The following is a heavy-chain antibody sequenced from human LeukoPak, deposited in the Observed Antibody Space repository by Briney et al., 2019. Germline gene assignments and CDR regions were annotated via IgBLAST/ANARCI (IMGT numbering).Heavy chain of an antibody. CDR3: ATAPNTFYFDY. D-gene: IGHD1/OR15-1a*01. J-gene: IGHJ4*02. CDR2: IYYSGNT. CDR1: GGSLSSNY. Sequence: PSKTLSLTCTVSGGSLSSNYWIWIRQPPGKGLEWIGYIYYSGNTNYNPSLKSRVTISVDTSKNQFSLQLSSVTAADTAVYYCATAPNTFYFDYWGQGTPVTVSS. V-gene: IGHV4-59*08.